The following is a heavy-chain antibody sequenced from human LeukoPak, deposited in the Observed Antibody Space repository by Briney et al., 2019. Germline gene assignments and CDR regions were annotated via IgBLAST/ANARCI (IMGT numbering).Heavy chain of an antibody. CDR3: ARDSKRYGDYPDY. D-gene: IGHD4-17*01. Sequence: ASVKVSCKASGYTFTSYGISWIRQAPGQGLEWMGWISVYSGNTNYAQKLQGRVTMTTDTSTTTAYMELRSLRSDDTAVYYCARDSKRYGDYPDYWGQGTLVTVS. CDR2: ISVYSGNT. V-gene: IGHV1-18*01. J-gene: IGHJ4*02. CDR1: GYTFTSYG.